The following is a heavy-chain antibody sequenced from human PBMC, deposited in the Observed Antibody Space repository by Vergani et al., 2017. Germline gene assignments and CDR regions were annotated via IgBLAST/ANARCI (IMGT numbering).Heavy chain of an antibody. V-gene: IGHV1-69*01. Sequence: QVQLVQSGAEVKKPGSSVKVSCKASGGTFSSYAISWVRQAPGQGLEWMGGIIPIFGTANYAQKFQGRVPITADESTSTAYMERSSLRSEDTAVYDGARAYCSGGSGYSSALDWFDPWGEGTLVTVSS. D-gene: IGHD2-15*01. CDR3: ARAYCSGGSGYSSALDWFDP. CDR2: IIPIFGTA. CDR1: GGTFSSYA. J-gene: IGHJ5*02.